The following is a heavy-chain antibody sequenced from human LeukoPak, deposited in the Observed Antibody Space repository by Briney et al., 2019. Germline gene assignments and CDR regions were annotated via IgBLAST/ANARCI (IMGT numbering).Heavy chain of an antibody. CDR1: GFTFSSYA. D-gene: IGHD3-22*01. J-gene: IGHJ4*02. V-gene: IGHV3-30-3*01. Sequence: PGGSLRLSCAASGFTFSSYAMHWVRQAPGKGLEWVAVISYDGSNKYYADSVKGRFTISRDNSKNTLYLQMNSLRAEDTAVYYCARDAMYYYDSSAYSAYFDYWGQGTLVTVSS. CDR3: ARDAMYYYDSSAYSAYFDY. CDR2: ISYDGSNK.